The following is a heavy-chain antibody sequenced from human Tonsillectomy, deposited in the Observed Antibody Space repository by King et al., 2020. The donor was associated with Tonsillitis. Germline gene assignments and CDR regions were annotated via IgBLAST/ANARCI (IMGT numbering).Heavy chain of an antibody. CDR2: ITSDGSTT. V-gene: IGHV3-74*01. D-gene: IGHD5-12*01. CDR1: RFTFSNYW. J-gene: IGHJ3*02. CDR3: AREGSSGYVREDAFDI. Sequence: EVQLVESGGGLLQPGGSLRLSCAASRFTFSNYWMHWVRQAPGQGLVWVSRITSDGSTTTYADSVKGRFTISRDNAKNTLYLQMNSLRAEDTAVYYCAREGSSGYVREDAFDIWGQGTMVTVSS.